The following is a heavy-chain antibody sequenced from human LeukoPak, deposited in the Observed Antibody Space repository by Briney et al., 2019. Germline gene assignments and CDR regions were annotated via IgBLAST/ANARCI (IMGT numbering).Heavy chain of an antibody. CDR1: GFTFSSYA. CDR2: ISGSGGST. CDR3: AKIAHYYDSSGYFDY. D-gene: IGHD3-22*01. J-gene: IGHJ4*02. Sequence: SGGSLRLSCAASGFTFSSYAMSWVRQAPGKGLEWVSAISGSGGSTYYADSVKGRFTISRDNSKNTLYLQMNSLRAEDTAVYYCAKIAHYYDSSGYFDYWGQGTLVTVSS. V-gene: IGHV3-23*01.